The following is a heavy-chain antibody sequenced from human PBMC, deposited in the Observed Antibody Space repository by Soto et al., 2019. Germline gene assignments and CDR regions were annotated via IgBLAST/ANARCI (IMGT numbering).Heavy chain of an antibody. D-gene: IGHD2-2*01. V-gene: IGHV4-30-2*01. CDR2: IYRTGNT. J-gene: IGHJ4*02. CDR1: GDSMTSGDYS. Sequence: QLQLQESSSRLVKSSQTLSLTCTVSGDSMTSGDYSWSWIRQPPGKGLEWLGYIYRTGNTHYSPSLKSRVSISQDRSKNQFSLELTSVTAADTAVYYCARGDYQDSIDYWGQGTLVTVSS. CDR3: ARGDYQDSIDY.